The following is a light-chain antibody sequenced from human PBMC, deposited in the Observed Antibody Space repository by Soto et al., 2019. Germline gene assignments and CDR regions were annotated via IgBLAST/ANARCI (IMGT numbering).Light chain of an antibody. CDR1: QSISGT. Sequence: EVVMTQSPATLSVSPGGRATLSCRASQSISGTLAWYQQKPGQAPSLLIHGASTRAPGFPARFSGSGSWPDFTLTISSLQSEDFAVYYCQQYDNWPWTFGQGTKVEIK. CDR2: GAS. V-gene: IGKV3-15*01. CDR3: QQYDNWPWT. J-gene: IGKJ1*01.